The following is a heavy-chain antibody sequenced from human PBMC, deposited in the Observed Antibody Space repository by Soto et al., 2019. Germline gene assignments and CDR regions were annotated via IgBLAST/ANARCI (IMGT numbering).Heavy chain of an antibody. D-gene: IGHD6-19*01. CDR1: GFSFSSYP. CDR2: IWFDGSNK. V-gene: IGHV3-33*08. Sequence: GGSLRLSCAASGFSFSSYPMSWVRQAPGKGLEWVAVIWFDGSNKFYADSVKGRFTISRDNSKNTLYLQMNSLRAEDTAVYYCARDGGSGWPDYWGQGTLVTVSS. J-gene: IGHJ4*02. CDR3: ARDGGSGWPDY.